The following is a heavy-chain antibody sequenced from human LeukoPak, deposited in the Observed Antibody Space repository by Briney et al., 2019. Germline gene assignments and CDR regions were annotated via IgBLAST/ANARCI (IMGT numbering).Heavy chain of an antibody. Sequence: GASVKVSCKASGGTFSSYAISWVRQAPGQGLEWMGRIIPILGIANYAQKFQGRVTITADKSTSTAYMELSSLRSEDTAVYYCARAHYDSSVSLDYWGQGTLVTVSS. CDR1: GGTFSSYA. J-gene: IGHJ4*02. V-gene: IGHV1-69*04. CDR3: ARAHYDSSVSLDY. CDR2: IIPILGIA. D-gene: IGHD3-22*01.